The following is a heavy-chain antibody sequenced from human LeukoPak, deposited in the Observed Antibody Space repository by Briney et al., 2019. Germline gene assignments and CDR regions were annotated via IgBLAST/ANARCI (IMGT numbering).Heavy chain of an antibody. CDR1: GYTFTSYG. CDR2: ISAYNGNA. CDR3: ARVGAILTRGSSDY. Sequence: ASVKVSCKASGYTFTSYGISWVRQAPGQGLEWMGWISAYNGNANYAQKLQGRVTMTTDTSTSTAYMELRSLRSDDTAVYFCARVGAILTRGSSDYWGQGTLVTVSS. J-gene: IGHJ4*02. V-gene: IGHV1-18*01. D-gene: IGHD2-21*01.